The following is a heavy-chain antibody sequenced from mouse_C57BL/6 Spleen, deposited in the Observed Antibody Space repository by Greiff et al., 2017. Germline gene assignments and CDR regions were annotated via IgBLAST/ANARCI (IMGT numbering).Heavy chain of an antibody. D-gene: IGHD2-5*01. J-gene: IGHJ3*01. Sequence: VKLQQPGAELVRPGSSVKLSCKASGYTFTSYWMHWVKQRPIQGLEWIGNIDPSDSETHYNQKFKDKATLTVDKSSSTAYMQLSSLTSEDSAVYYCATYYSNYAAWFAYWGQGTLVTVSA. CDR3: ATYYSNYAAWFAY. CDR1: GYTFTSYW. CDR2: IDPSDSET. V-gene: IGHV1-52*01.